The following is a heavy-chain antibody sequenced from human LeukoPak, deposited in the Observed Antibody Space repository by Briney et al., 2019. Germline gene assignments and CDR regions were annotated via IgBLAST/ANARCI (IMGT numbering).Heavy chain of an antibody. Sequence: NPSETLSLTCTVSGGYISSYYWSWIRQPPGKGLEWIGYIYYSGSTNYNPSLKSRVTISVDTSKNQFSLKLSSVTAADTAVYYCARGKSNFWRGYYTGDYSEYWDRRTLVIVYS. D-gene: IGHD3-3*01. CDR1: GGYISSYY. J-gene: IGHJ4*02. CDR2: IYYSGST. CDR3: ARGKSNFWRGYYTGDYSEY. V-gene: IGHV4-59*01.